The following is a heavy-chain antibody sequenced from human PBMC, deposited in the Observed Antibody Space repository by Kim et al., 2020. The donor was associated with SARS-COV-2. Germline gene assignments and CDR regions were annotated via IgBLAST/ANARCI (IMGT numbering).Heavy chain of an antibody. J-gene: IGHJ4*02. CDR3: AKDGGNSIEYPWEAYYFDY. Sequence: GRFTISRDNAKNSLYLQMNSLRAEDTALYYCAKDGGNSIEYPWEAYYFDYWGQGTLVTVSS. D-gene: IGHD1-26*01. V-gene: IGHV3-9*01.